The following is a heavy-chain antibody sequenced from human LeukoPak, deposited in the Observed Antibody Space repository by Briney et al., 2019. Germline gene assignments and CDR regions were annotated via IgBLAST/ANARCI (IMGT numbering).Heavy chain of an antibody. D-gene: IGHD3-10*01. Sequence: PGGSLRLSCAASGFTFSSYSMNWVRQAPGKGLEWVSYISSSSSTIYYADSAKGRFTISRDNAKNSLYLQMNSLRAEDTAVYYCAKEAVQGSGSYSLYFDYWGQGTLVTVSS. CDR3: AKEAVQGSGSYSLYFDY. J-gene: IGHJ4*02. CDR1: GFTFSSYS. V-gene: IGHV3-48*01. CDR2: ISSSSSTI.